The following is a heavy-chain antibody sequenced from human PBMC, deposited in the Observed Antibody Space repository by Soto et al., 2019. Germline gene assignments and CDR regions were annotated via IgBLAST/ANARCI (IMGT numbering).Heavy chain of an antibody. CDR3: ARAPFASGSGWYDF. J-gene: IGHJ5*01. D-gene: IGHD6-19*01. CDR2: INPSGGST. CDR1: GYTFTTYY. V-gene: IGHV1-46*03. Sequence: QVQLVQSGAEVKKPGASVKVSCKASGYTFTTYYIHWVRQAPQAPGQGLEWMGIINPSGGSTRYAQKFQGRVTMPRDTSTSTVYMERSSLRSEDTALYYCARAPFASGSGWYDFWGQGTLVTVSS.